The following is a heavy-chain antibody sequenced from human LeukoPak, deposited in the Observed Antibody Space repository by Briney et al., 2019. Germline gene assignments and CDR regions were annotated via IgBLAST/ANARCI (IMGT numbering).Heavy chain of an antibody. CDR3: ARDRIVRTTTAPFDY. CDR2: IYHSGSS. D-gene: IGHD4/OR15-4a*01. V-gene: IGHV4-61*01. Sequence: SETLSLTCVVSGGSISSGNAYWSWIRQPPGKGLEWIGYIYHSGSSNYNPSLKSRATISMDTSKNQFSLRLNSLTAADTAVYYCARDRIVRTTTAPFDYWGQGTLVTVSS. J-gene: IGHJ4*02. CDR1: GGSISSGNAY.